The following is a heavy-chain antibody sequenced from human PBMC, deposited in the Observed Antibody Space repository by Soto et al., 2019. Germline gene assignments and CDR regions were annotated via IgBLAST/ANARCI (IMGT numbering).Heavy chain of an antibody. D-gene: IGHD3-3*01. CDR3: ARDESLRFLEWLSWTSFDY. CDR2: IWYDGSNK. J-gene: IGHJ4*02. CDR1: GFTFSSYG. Sequence: GGSLRLSCAASGFTFSSYGMHWVRQAPGKGLEWVAVIWYDGSNKYYADSVKGRFTISRDNSKNTLYLQMNSLRAEDTAVYYCARDESLRFLEWLSWTSFDYWGQGTLVTVSS. V-gene: IGHV3-33*01.